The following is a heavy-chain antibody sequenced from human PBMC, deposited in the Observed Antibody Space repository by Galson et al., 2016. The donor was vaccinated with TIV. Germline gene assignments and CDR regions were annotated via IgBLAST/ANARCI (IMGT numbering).Heavy chain of an antibody. CDR1: GGTFSNYA. CDR2: IIPILGIA. D-gene: IGHD1-26*01. V-gene: IGHV1-69*04. CDR3: ARGTEVGATAYWYFDL. Sequence: SVKVSCKASGGTFSNYAISWVRQAPGQGLEWMGRIIPILGIANYAEKIQGRATITAHKSTSTAYMELSSLRSDDTAVYYCARGTEVGATAYWYFDLWGRGTLVTVSS. J-gene: IGHJ2*01.